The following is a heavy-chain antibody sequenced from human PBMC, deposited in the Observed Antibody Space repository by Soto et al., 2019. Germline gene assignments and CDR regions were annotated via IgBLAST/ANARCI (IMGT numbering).Heavy chain of an antibody. V-gene: IGHV1-69*13. Sequence: SVKVSCKASGGTFSSYAISWVRQAPGQGLEWMGGIIPIFGTANYAQKFQGRVTITADESTSTAYMELSSLRSEDTAVYYCARERSGGRGWFDPWGQGXLVTVSS. D-gene: IGHD2-15*01. J-gene: IGHJ5*02. CDR1: GGTFSSYA. CDR2: IIPIFGTA. CDR3: ARERSGGRGWFDP.